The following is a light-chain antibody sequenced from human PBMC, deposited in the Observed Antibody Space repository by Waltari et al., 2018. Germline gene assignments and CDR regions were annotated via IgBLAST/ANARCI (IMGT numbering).Light chain of an antibody. V-gene: IGLV2-23*02. CDR1: SSDVGNYKL. CDR2: AVS. J-gene: IGLJ2*01. CDR3: SSYAGSSKGV. Sequence: QSALTQPASVSGSPGQSITISCTGTSSDVGNYKLFSWYQQHPGKAPKLMIYAVSKWPSGVSDRFSGSKSGDMASLTISGLQPEDEAEYFCSSYAGSSKGVFGGGTKVTVL.